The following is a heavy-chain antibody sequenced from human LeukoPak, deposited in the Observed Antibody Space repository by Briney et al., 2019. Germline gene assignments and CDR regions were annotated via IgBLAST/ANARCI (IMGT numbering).Heavy chain of an antibody. CDR2: ISHDGTNK. D-gene: IGHD7-27*01. CDR1: GFTFSSYG. V-gene: IGHV3-30*03. J-gene: IGHJ3*02. Sequence: GGSLRLSCAASGFTFSSYGMHWVRQAPGKGLEWVAVISHDGTNKYCADSVKGRFTISRDNSKNTLYLQMNSLRAEDTALYYCAREILTGYAFDIWGQGTMVTVSS. CDR3: AREILTGYAFDI.